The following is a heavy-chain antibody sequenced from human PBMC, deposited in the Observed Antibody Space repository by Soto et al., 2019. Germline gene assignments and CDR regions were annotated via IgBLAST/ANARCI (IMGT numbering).Heavy chain of an antibody. V-gene: IGHV3-21*01. CDR1: GFTFSLYT. Sequence: PGGSLRLSCAASGFTFSLYTMVWVRRAPGTGLEWVSSITSSSTYIYSTDSVKGRFTISRDNAKSSLYLQMDSLRAEDTAIYYCLRARSTDSRPDYWGQGTLVTVSS. CDR2: ITSSSTYI. CDR3: LRARSTDSRPDY. J-gene: IGHJ4*02. D-gene: IGHD3-22*01.